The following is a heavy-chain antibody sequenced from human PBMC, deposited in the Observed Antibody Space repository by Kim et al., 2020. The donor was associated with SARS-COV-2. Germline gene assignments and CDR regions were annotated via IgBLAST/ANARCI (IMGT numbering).Heavy chain of an antibody. J-gene: IGHJ6*02. Sequence: PPLKGRVPISVDTSKNPFSLKLSSVTAADTAVYYCARGGFGDYYYGMDVWGQGTTVTVSS. V-gene: IGHV4-59*09. CDR3: ARGGFGDYYYGMDV. D-gene: IGHD3-10*01.